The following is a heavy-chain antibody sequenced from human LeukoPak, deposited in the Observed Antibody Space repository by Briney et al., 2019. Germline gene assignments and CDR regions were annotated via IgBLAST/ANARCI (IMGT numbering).Heavy chain of an antibody. Sequence: PGGTLSLSCAASGFTFSSYSMHWVRQAPGKGLEWVSSISSSSSYIYYADSVKGRFTTSRDSAKNSRYRQMNSLRAEDTAVYYCAKEGYSSWGQGTLVTVSS. D-gene: IGHD5-18*01. CDR3: AKEGYSS. CDR1: GFTFSSYS. V-gene: IGHV3-21*01. CDR2: ISSSSSYI. J-gene: IGHJ4*02.